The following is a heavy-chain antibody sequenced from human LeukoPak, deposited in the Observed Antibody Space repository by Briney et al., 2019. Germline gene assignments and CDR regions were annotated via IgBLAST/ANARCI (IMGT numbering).Heavy chain of an antibody. CDR1: GGSISSYY. CDR3: ARVPGHSHYYGSGIEGYFDL. CDR2: IYYSGST. D-gene: IGHD3-10*01. Sequence: PSETLSLTCTVSGGSISSYYWSWIRQPPGKGLEWIGYIYYSGSTNYNPSLKSRVTISVDTSKNQFSLKLSSVTAADTAVYYCARVPGHSHYYGSGIEGYFDLWGRGTLVTVSS. V-gene: IGHV4-59*01. J-gene: IGHJ2*01.